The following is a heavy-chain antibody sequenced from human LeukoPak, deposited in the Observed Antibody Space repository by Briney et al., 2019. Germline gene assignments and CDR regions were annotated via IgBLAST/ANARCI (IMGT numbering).Heavy chain of an antibody. CDR3: ARSPDYGGNSYYFDY. V-gene: IGHV5-51*01. Sequence: GESLKISCKGSGYSFTNYWIGWVRQMPGKGLEWMGIIYPGDSDTRYSPSFQGQVTISADKSISTAYLQWSSLKASDTAMYYCARSPDYGGNSYYFDYWGQGTLVTVSS. CDR1: GYSFTNYW. CDR2: IYPGDSDT. J-gene: IGHJ4*02. D-gene: IGHD4-23*01.